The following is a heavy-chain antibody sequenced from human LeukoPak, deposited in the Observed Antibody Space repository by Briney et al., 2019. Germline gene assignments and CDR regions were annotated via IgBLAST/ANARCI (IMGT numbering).Heavy chain of an antibody. Sequence: SETLSLTCTVSDDSISSYYWSWIRQPAGKGLEWIGRIYSTGRTNYNPSLKSRVTTSVDTSKNQFSLQLSSVTAADTAVYYCARENYCTNGVCWAFDPWGQGTLVTVSS. J-gene: IGHJ5*02. CDR1: DDSISSYY. CDR3: ARENYCTNGVCWAFDP. D-gene: IGHD2-8*01. CDR2: IYSTGRT. V-gene: IGHV4-4*07.